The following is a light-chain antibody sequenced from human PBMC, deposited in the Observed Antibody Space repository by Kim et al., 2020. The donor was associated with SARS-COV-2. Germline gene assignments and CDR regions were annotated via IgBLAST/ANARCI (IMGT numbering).Light chain of an antibody. CDR1: QSISSW. Sequence: DIQMTQSPSTLSASVGDRVTVTCRASQSISSWLAWYQQKPGKAPKLLIYKASSLESGVPSRFSGSGSGTEFTLTISSLQPDDFATFYCQQYNSYPGTFGQGTKLEI. CDR3: QQYNSYPGT. J-gene: IGKJ2*01. CDR2: KAS. V-gene: IGKV1-5*03.